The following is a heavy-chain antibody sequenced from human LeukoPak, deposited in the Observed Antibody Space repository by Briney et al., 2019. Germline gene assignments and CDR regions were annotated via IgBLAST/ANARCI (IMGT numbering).Heavy chain of an antibody. CDR3: AKGGTTVVDY. J-gene: IGHJ4*02. D-gene: IGHD4-23*01. Sequence: GSLLLSCGATGFTISSYWMHWVRQAPGKGLVWVSRINGDGSSTTYADSVKGRFTISRDNAKNTLYLQMNSLRAEDTAVYYCAKGGTTVVDYWGQGTLVTVSS. CDR2: INGDGSST. V-gene: IGHV3-74*03. CDR1: GFTISSYW.